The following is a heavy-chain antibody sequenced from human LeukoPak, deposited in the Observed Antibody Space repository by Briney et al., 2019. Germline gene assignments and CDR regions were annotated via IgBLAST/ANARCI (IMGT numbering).Heavy chain of an antibody. V-gene: IGHV3-48*03. CDR2: ISSSGSTI. CDR1: GFTFSSYE. D-gene: IGHD4-17*01. Sequence: PGGSLRLSCAASGFTFSSYEMNWVRQAPGKGLEWVSYISSSGSTIYYADSVKGRFTISRDNAKNSLYLQMNSLRAEDTAVYYCAKILDDHGDYVSDYWGQGTLVTVSS. J-gene: IGHJ4*02. CDR3: AKILDDHGDYVSDY.